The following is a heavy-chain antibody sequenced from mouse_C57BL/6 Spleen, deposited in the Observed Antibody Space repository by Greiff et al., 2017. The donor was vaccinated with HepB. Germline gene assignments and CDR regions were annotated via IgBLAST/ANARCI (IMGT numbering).Heavy chain of an antibody. V-gene: IGHV1-22*01. CDR2: INPNNGGT. CDR1: GYTFTDYN. Sequence: EVQLQQSGPELVKPGASVKMSCKASGYTFTDYNMHWVKQSPGKSLEWIGYINPNNGGTSYNQKFKGKATFTVDKSSSTAYMQLRSLTSEDSAVYYCARRYYGSSSNWYFEVWGTGTTVTVSS. D-gene: IGHD1-1*01. J-gene: IGHJ1*03. CDR3: ARRYYGSSSNWYFEV.